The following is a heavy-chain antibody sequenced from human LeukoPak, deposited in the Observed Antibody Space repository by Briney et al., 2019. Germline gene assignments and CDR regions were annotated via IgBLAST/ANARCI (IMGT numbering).Heavy chain of an antibody. CDR3: ARRSRNGLDAFDI. D-gene: IGHD2-8*01. Sequence: ASVTVSLTCSAYTFTVYYLHRVRQAPGQGGGGMGWIDPNNGDRNYLQKLQGRGTMTRDRAISKAYVEVRRLTPDDTAVYYCARRSRNGLDAFDIWGLGTMVTVSS. J-gene: IGHJ3*02. CDR1: AYTFTVYY. CDR2: IDPNNGDR. V-gene: IGHV1-2*02.